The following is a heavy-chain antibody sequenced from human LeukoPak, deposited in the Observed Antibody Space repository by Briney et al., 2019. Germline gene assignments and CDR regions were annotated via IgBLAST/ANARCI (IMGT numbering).Heavy chain of an antibody. CDR3: ARSSLFGSGTYYGVNFDY. V-gene: IGHV5-51*01. Sequence: GESLKISCKGSGYSFTTHWIAWVRQMPGKGLEWVGIIYPGDSDTKYSPSFQGQVTISADKSITTAYLQWSSLKASDTAIYYCARSSLFGSGTYYGVNFDYWAREPWSPSPQ. CDR1: GYSFTTHW. D-gene: IGHD3-10*01. J-gene: IGHJ4*02. CDR2: IYPGDSDT.